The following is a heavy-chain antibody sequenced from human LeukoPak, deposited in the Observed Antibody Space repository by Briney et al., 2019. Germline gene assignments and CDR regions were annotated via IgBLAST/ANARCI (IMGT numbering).Heavy chain of an antibody. CDR1: GGSISSGDYY. J-gene: IGHJ5*02. D-gene: IGHD6-19*01. CDR2: IYYSGST. V-gene: IGHV4-30-4*08. Sequence: SESLSLTCTVSGGSISSGDYYWSWIRQPPGNGLEWIGYIYYSGSTYYNPSLKSRVTISVDTSKNQFSLKLSSVTAADTAVYYCARVLSGWYGNWFDPWGQGTLVTVSS. CDR3: ARVLSGWYGNWFDP.